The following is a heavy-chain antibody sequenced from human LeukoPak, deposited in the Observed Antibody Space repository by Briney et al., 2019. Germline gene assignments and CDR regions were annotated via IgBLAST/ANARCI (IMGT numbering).Heavy chain of an antibody. D-gene: IGHD6-6*01. Sequence: GGSLRLSCAASGFTFSSYAMSWVRQAPGKGLEWVSAISGSGGSTYYADSVKGRFTISRDNSKNTLYLQMNSLRAEDTAVYYYAKDRVIAAPRGWYFDLWGRGTLVTVSS. J-gene: IGHJ2*01. V-gene: IGHV3-23*01. CDR3: AKDRVIAAPRGWYFDL. CDR2: ISGSGGST. CDR1: GFTFSSYA.